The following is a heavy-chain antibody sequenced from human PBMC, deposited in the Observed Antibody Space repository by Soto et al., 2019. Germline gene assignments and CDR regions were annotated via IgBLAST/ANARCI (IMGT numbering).Heavy chain of an antibody. CDR2: ITDSSDTV. Sequence: PGGSLRLSCVASGFSFSNYNMNWVRQAPGKGLEWVSYITDSSDTVHYADSVRGRFTISRDNAESSLYLQMNSLRDEDTAVYFCARDFGHGYYLDYWGRVTPVTVSS. CDR1: GFSFSNYN. D-gene: IGHD3-3*01. J-gene: IGHJ4*02. V-gene: IGHV3-48*02. CDR3: ARDFGHGYYLDY.